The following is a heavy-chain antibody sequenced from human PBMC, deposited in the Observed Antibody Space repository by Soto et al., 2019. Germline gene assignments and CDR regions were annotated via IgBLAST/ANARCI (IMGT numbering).Heavy chain of an antibody. Sequence: EVQLVESGGALVQPGGSLRLSCAASGFTFSSYWMHWVRQAPGEGLVWVSRIKTDGSSTSYADSVKGRFTISRDNAKNTMYLQMNSLRAEDTAVYYCARVWVGHYEFDYRAQVTLVTVSS. CDR3: ARVWVGHYEFDY. CDR1: GFTFSSYW. CDR2: IKTDGSST. J-gene: IGHJ4*02. V-gene: IGHV3-74*01. D-gene: IGHD4-17*01.